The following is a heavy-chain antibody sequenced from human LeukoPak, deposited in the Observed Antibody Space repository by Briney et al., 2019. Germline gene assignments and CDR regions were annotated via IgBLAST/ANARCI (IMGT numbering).Heavy chain of an antibody. V-gene: IGHV4-39*07. Sequence: SETLSLTCTVSGGSISSSSYYWGWIRQPPGKGLEWIGSIYHSGSTYYNPSLKSRVTISVDTSKNQFSLKLSSVTAADTAVYYCARDGVVAATSFDYWGQGTLVTVSS. J-gene: IGHJ4*02. CDR2: IYHSGST. D-gene: IGHD2-15*01. CDR1: GGSISSSSYY. CDR3: ARDGVVAATSFDY.